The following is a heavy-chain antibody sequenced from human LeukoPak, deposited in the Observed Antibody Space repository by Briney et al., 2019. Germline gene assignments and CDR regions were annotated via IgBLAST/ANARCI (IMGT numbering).Heavy chain of an antibody. CDR1: GFTFSSYS. D-gene: IGHD6-6*01. V-gene: IGHV3-21*01. Sequence: GGSLRLSCAASGFTFSSYSMNWVRQAPGKGLEWVSSISSSSSYIYYADSVKGRFTISRDNAKNSLYLQMNSLRAEDTAVYYCARGGRYSSSIEDYWGQGTLVTVSS. CDR3: ARGGRYSSSIEDY. CDR2: ISSSSSYI. J-gene: IGHJ4*02.